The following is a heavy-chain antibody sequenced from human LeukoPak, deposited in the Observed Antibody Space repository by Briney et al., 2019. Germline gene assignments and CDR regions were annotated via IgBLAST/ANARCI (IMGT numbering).Heavy chain of an antibody. CDR2: ISGSGGST. CDR1: GFTFSNYV. J-gene: IGHJ3*02. CDR3: AKRTDAFDI. Sequence: GGSLRLSCAASGFTFSNYVMDWVRQAPGKGLEWVSDISGSGGSTYYADSVKGRFTISRDNSKSMLYLQMNSLRAEDTAVYFCAKRTDAFDIWGQGTMVTVSS. V-gene: IGHV3-23*01.